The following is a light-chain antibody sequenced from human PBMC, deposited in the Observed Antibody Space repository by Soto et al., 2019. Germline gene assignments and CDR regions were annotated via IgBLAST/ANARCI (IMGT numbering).Light chain of an antibody. V-gene: IGKV3-20*01. J-gene: IGKJ1*01. CDR3: QQYGSSPRT. Sequence: EIVLTQSPGTLSLSPGERATLSCRASQSVSSNYLAWYQQKPGQAPKLLIYGASSGATGIPYRFSGSGSGTDFTLTISRLEPEDFAVYYCQQYGSSPRTFGQGTKLEIK. CDR1: QSVSSNY. CDR2: GAS.